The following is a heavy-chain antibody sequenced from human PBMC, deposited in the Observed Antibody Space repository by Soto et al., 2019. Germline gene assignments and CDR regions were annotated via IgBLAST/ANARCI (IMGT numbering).Heavy chain of an antibody. CDR3: ARQWQAAAVKSLTPYYYYYYGMDV. D-gene: IGHD6-13*01. V-gene: IGHV1-2*04. CDR2: INPNSGGT. CDR1: GYTFTGYY. J-gene: IGHJ6*02. Sequence: GASVKVSCKASGYTFTGYYMHWVRQAPGQGLEWMGWINPNSGGTNYAQKFQGWVTMTRDTSISTAYMELSRLRSDDTAVYYCARQWQAAAVKSLTPYYYYYYGMDVWGQGTTVTVSS.